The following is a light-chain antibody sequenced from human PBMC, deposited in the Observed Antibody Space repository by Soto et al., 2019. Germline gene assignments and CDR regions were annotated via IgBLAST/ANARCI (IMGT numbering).Light chain of an antibody. J-gene: IGKJ5*01. CDR3: QQRSNLPT. CDR1: QSVSSY. V-gene: IGKV3-11*01. CDR2: DAS. Sequence: EIVLTQSPATLSLSPGERATLSCRASQSVSSYLAWYQQKPGQAPRPLIYDASNWATGIPPRFSGSGSGTGFTLIISNLEPEDFAVYYWQQRSNLPTFEQRKPLEI.